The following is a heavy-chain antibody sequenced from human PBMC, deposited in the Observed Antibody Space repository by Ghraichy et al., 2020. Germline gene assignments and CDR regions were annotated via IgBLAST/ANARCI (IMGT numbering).Heavy chain of an antibody. Sequence: SETLSLTCTVSGVSLSSYYWSWIRQPPGKGLEYIGYIYYSGSTDYNPSLKSRVTISVDTSKRQFSLRLTSVTAADTAVYYCAGGPEIDTRPGTFYYYYYMDVWGKGVTVTVSS. V-gene: IGHV4-59*01. CDR3: AGGPEIDTRPGTFYYYYYMDV. CDR1: GVSLSSYY. CDR2: IYYSGST. J-gene: IGHJ6*03. D-gene: IGHD1-14*01.